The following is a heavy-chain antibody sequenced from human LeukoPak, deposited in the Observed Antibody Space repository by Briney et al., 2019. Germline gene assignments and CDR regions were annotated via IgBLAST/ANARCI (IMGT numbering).Heavy chain of an antibody. CDR1: GFTFSSYA. CDR3: GREALDSSGLFDY. V-gene: IGHV3-30*04. J-gene: IGHJ4*02. Sequence: GGSLRLSCAASGFTFSSYAMHWVRQAPGKGLEWVAVISYDGSNKYYADSVKGRFTISRDNSKNTLYLQMNSLRAEDTAVYYCGREALDSSGLFDYWGQGTLVTVSS. D-gene: IGHD3-22*01. CDR2: ISYDGSNK.